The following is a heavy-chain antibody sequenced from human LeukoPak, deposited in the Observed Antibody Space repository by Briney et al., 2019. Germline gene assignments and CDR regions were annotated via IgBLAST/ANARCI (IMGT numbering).Heavy chain of an antibody. Sequence: AGGSLRLSCAASGFTFSSYWMSWVRQAPGKGLEWVASIKQDGSEKYYVDSVKGRFTISRDNAKNSLYLQMNSLRAEDTALYYCARAPGEGWFDPWGREPWSPSPQ. J-gene: IGHJ5*02. CDR3: ARAPGEGWFDP. CDR2: IKQDGSEK. V-gene: IGHV3-7*01. CDR1: GFTFSSYW. D-gene: IGHD4-17*01.